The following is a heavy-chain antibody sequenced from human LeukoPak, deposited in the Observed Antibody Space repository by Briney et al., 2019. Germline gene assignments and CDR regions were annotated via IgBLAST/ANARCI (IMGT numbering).Heavy chain of an antibody. V-gene: IGHV4-61*05. D-gene: IGHD3-10*01. CDR3: AKGSGSSPFDP. Sequence: PSETLSLTCTVSGGSISSSTYYWGWIRQPPGKGLEWIGYIYYSGSTNYNPSLKSRVTISVDTSKNQFSLKLSSVTAADTAVYYCAKGSGSSPFDPWGQGTLVTVSS. CDR2: IYYSGST. CDR1: GGSISSSTYY. J-gene: IGHJ5*02.